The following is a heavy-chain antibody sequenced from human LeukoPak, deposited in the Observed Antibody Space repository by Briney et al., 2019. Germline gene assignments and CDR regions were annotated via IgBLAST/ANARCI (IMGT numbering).Heavy chain of an antibody. D-gene: IGHD2-2*01. CDR2: ISGSGGST. V-gene: IGHV3-23*01. Sequence: GGSLRLSCAASGFTFSSYAMSWVRQAPGKGLEWGSAISGSGGSTYYADSVKGRFTISRDNSKNTPYLQMNSLRAEDTAVYYCAKDRTSCYAGCYYYGMDVWGKGTPVTVSS. J-gene: IGHJ6*04. CDR3: AKDRTSCYAGCYYYGMDV. CDR1: GFTFSSYA.